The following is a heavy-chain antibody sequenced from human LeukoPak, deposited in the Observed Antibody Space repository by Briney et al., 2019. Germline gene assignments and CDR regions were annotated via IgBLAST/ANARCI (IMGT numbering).Heavy chain of an antibody. CDR3: ASSGHYDILTGYQDAFDI. CDR2: IKQDGSEK. Sequence: GGSLRLSCAASGFTFSSYWMSWVRQAPGKGLEWVANIKQDGSEKYYVDSVKGRFTISRDNAKNSLYLQMNSLRAEDTAVYYCASSGHYDILTGYQDAFDIWGQGTMVTVSS. V-gene: IGHV3-7*01. D-gene: IGHD3-9*01. CDR1: GFTFSSYW. J-gene: IGHJ3*02.